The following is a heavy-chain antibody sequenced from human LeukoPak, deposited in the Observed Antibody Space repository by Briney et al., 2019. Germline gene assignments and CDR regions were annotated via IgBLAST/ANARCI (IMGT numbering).Heavy chain of an antibody. CDR2: INPSGGTT. Sequence: ASVKVSYKASGYTFTSYYVHWVRQAPGQGLEWMGIINPSGGTTSYAQKFQGRVTMTRDTSTSTVYMELSRLRSEDTAVYYCARGCGIQVWTPLFDYWGQGTLVAVSS. CDR1: GYTFTSYY. J-gene: IGHJ4*02. CDR3: ARGCGIQVWTPLFDY. D-gene: IGHD5-18*01. V-gene: IGHV1-46*01.